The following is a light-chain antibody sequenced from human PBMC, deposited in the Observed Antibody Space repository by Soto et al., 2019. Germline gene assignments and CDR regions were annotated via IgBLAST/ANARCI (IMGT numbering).Light chain of an antibody. CDR1: QCVTSSY. Sequence: ILPTHSPGTLSLSPGERATISFSARQCVTSSYLARYQQKPGQAPTLLIYGASSRATGIPDRFSGSGSGTDFTLTISRLEPEDFAVYYCQQYGSSPWTFGQGTNVDIK. CDR3: QQYGSSPWT. J-gene: IGKJ1*01. CDR2: GAS. V-gene: IGKV3-20*01.